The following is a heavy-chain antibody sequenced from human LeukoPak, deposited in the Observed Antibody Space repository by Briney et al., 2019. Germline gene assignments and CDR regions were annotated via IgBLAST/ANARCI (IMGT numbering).Heavy chain of an antibody. J-gene: IGHJ5*02. CDR1: GGSISSGGYY. V-gene: IGHV4-31*03. CDR3: ARSKYQLPPQYNWFDP. D-gene: IGHD2-2*01. Sequence: SETLSLTCTVSGGSISSGGYYWSRIRQHPGKGLEWIGYIYYSGSTYYNPSLKSRVTISVDTSKNQFSLKLSSVTAADTAVYYCARSKYQLPPQYNWFDPWGQGTLVTVSS. CDR2: IYYSGST.